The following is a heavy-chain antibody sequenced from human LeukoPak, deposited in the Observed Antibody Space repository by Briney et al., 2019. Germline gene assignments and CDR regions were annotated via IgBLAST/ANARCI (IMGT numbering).Heavy chain of an antibody. D-gene: IGHD2-15*01. V-gene: IGHV3-23*01. CDR2: ISSSGAGT. J-gene: IGHJ4*02. Sequence: GGSLRLSCTASGFTFSTYAMGWVRQAPGKGLDWVSSISSSGAGTYYADSVKGRFTISRDNSKNTLYLQMNSLRAEDTAVYYCAKLWCSGGSCYEDYWGQGTLVTVSS. CDR3: AKLWCSGGSCYEDY. CDR1: GFTFSTYA.